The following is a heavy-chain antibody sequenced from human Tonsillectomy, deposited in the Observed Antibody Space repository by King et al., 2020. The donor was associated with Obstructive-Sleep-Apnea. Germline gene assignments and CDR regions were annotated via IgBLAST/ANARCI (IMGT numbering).Heavy chain of an antibody. CDR2: ISGSGGST. Sequence: VQLVESGGGLVQPGGSLRLSCAASGFTFSSYAMSWVRQAPGKGLDWVSAISGSGGSTYYADSVKGRFTISRDNSKNTLYLQMNSLRAEDTAVYYCAKEGWGNYYDSSGYYYYFDYWGQGTLVTVSS. D-gene: IGHD3-22*01. V-gene: IGHV3-23*04. CDR3: AKEGWGNYYDSSGYYYYFDY. CDR1: GFTFSSYA. J-gene: IGHJ4*02.